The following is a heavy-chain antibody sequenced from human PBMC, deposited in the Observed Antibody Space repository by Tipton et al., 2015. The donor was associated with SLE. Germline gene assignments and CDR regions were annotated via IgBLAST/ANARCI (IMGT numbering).Heavy chain of an antibody. CDR3: AREYSGSFPPRGMDV. V-gene: IGHV4-31*03. J-gene: IGHJ6*02. D-gene: IGHD1-26*01. CDR2: IYYSGST. CDR1: GVSLSSGGFY. Sequence: TLSLTCTVSGVSLSSGGFYWSWIRHHPGKGLEWIGYIYYSGSTYYNPSLKSRVTMSVDTSKNQFSLNLSSVTAADTAVYYCAREYSGSFPPRGMDVGGQGTTVTVSS.